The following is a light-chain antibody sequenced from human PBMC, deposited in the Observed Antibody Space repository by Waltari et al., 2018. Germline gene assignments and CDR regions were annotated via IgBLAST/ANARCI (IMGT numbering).Light chain of an antibody. Sequence: QSALTQPPSASGTPGQTVTIFCSGGNSNIGSNVVNWYQQVPGTAPKLLLYSNTYRPSGVPDRFSGSKSGTSASLAISGLQSDDEDDYYCATWDDRLTGVVFGGGTQVTVL. CDR2: SNT. CDR3: ATWDDRLTGVV. V-gene: IGLV1-44*01. J-gene: IGLJ2*01. CDR1: NSNIGSNV.